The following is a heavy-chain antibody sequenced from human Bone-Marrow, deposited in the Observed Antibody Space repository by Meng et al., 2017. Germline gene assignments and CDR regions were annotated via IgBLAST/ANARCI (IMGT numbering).Heavy chain of an antibody. V-gene: IGHV3-23*01. CDR1: GFTFSSYA. J-gene: IGHJ3*02. CDR3: AKDHGYYDFWSGYYGDAFDI. D-gene: IGHD3-3*01. CDR2: ISGSGGST. Sequence: LSLTCAASGFTFSSYAMSWVRQAPGKGLEWVSAISGSGGSTYYADSVKGRFTISRDNSKNTLYLQMNSLRAEDTAVYYCAKDHGYYDFWSGYYGDAFDIWGQGTMVTVSS.